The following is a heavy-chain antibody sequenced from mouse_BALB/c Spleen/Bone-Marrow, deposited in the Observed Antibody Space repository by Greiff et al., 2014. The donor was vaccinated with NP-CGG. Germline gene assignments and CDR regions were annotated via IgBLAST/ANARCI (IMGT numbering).Heavy chain of an antibody. CDR1: GFSLTSYG. CDR3: ARDPIYYDYDWYFDV. V-gene: IGHV2-9*02. Sequence: QVQLKQSGPGLVAPSQSLSTTCTVSGFSLTSYGVHWVRQPPGKGLEWLGVIWAGGSTNYNSALMSRLSISKDNSKSQVFLKMNSLQTDDTAMYYCARDPIYYDYDWYFDVWGAGTTVTVSS. J-gene: IGHJ1*01. CDR2: IWAGGST. D-gene: IGHD2-4*01.